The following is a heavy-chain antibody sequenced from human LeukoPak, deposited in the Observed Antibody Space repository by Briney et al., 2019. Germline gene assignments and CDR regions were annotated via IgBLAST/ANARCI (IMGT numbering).Heavy chain of an antibody. CDR3: AIHIVVVPAAKKKNWFDP. V-gene: IGHV4-34*01. D-gene: IGHD2-2*01. CDR1: GGSFSGYY. J-gene: IGHJ5*02. Sequence: SETLSLTCAVYGGSFSGYYWSWIRQPPGKGLEWIGEINHSGSTNYNPSLKSRVTISVDTSKNQFSLKLSAVTAADTAVYYCAIHIVVVPAAKKKNWFDPWGQGTLVTVSS. CDR2: INHSGST.